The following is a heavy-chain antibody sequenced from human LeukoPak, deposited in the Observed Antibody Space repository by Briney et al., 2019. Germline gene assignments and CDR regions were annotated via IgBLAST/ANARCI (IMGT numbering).Heavy chain of an antibody. Sequence: PSETLSLTCTVSGGPISSSSYYWGWIRQPPGKGLEWIGSIYYSGSTYYNPSLKSRVTISVDTSKNQFSLKLSSVTAADTAVYYCARLATGKPIWFDPWGQGTLVTVSS. CDR2: IYYSGST. D-gene: IGHD1-1*01. V-gene: IGHV4-39*01. CDR3: ARLATGKPIWFDP. CDR1: GGPISSSSYY. J-gene: IGHJ5*02.